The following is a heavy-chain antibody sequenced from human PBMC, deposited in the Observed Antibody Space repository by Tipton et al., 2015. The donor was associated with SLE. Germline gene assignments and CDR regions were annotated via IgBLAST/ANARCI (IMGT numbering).Heavy chain of an antibody. J-gene: IGHJ6*02. CDR2: IYHSGIT. CDR1: GGSIRSYY. V-gene: IGHV4-59*12. CDR3: ASGRCSSTSCYVAPYGLDV. D-gene: IGHD2-2*01. Sequence: TLSLTCTVSGGSIRSYYWTWIRQPPGKRLEWIAYIYHSGITNYNPSLQSRVTISVDRSKNQFSLRLSSVTAADTAVYYCASGRCSSTSCYVAPYGLDVWGQGTTVTVSS.